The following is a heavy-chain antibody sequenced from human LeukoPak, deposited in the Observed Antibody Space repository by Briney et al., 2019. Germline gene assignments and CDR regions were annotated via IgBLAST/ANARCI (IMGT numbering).Heavy chain of an antibody. CDR1: GGSLTSHY. D-gene: IGHD3-22*01. CDR2: LYHTGIT. Sequence: SETLSLTCNVSGGSLTSHYWNWIRRPPGKGLEWIGYLYHTGITKYNPPLKSRVSMSVDTSKNQFFLKVNSVTAADTAVYHCVRSVDYFDNTGPHMMFDYWGQGSLVTVSS. V-gene: IGHV4-59*11. J-gene: IGHJ4*02. CDR3: VRSVDYFDNTGPHMMFDY.